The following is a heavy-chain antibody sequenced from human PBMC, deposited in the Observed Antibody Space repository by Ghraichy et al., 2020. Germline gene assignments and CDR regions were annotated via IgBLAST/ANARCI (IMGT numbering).Heavy chain of an antibody. J-gene: IGHJ6*02. CDR2: IYYSGST. Sequence: SETLSLTCTVSGGSISSYYWSWIRQPPGKGLEWIGYIYYSGSTNYNPSLKSRVTISVDTSKNQFSLKLSSVTAADTAVYYCARADYYYGMDVWGQGTTVTVSS. CDR3: ARADYYYGMDV. V-gene: IGHV4-59*01. CDR1: GGSISSYY.